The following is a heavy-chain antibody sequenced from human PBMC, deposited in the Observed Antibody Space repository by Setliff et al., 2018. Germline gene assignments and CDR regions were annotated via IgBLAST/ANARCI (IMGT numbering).Heavy chain of an antibody. Sequence: GESLKISCKGSGYSFTSYWIGWVRQMPGKGLEWMGIIYPGDSDTRYSPSFQGQVTISADKSISTAYLQMNNLGVDDTAIYYCVRRVAGKGWFDPWGQGTLVTVSS. D-gene: IGHD2-15*01. CDR3: VRRVAGKGWFDP. J-gene: IGHJ5*02. CDR1: GYSFTSYW. V-gene: IGHV5-51*01. CDR2: IYPGDSDT.